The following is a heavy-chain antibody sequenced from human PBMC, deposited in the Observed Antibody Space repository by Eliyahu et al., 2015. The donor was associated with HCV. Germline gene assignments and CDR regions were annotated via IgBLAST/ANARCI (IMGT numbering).Heavy chain of an antibody. CDR3: AAAAGLIRNFDRPRPSPFDS. Sequence: QVQLVHSGTEVKKPGSSVKVSCQASGGTFXSFSFIWVRQAPGQGLEWLGGIIPFFGTTDYAQKIQGRVTITADRSTTTTHMELRSLTSEDTAVYYCAAAAGLIRNFDRPRPSPFDSWGQGTLVTVSS. CDR2: IIPFFGTT. D-gene: IGHD3-9*01. V-gene: IGHV1-69*06. J-gene: IGHJ4*02. CDR1: GGTFXSFS.